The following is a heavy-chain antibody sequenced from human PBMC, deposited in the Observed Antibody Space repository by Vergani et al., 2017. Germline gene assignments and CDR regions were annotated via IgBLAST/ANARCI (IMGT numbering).Heavy chain of an antibody. J-gene: IGHJ4*02. V-gene: IGHV4-61*02. CDR1: GGSINSHNYY. CDR3: ARGSCLGGSCYKPLFDY. D-gene: IGHD2-15*01. Sequence: QVQLQESGPGLVKPSQTLSLTCTVSGGSINSHNYYWSWIRQPAGKGLEWIGRIHTSGSTNYNPSLKSRVTMSADTSKNQFYLILTPVTAADTAVYFCARGSCLGGSCYKPLFDYWGQGILVTVSS. CDR2: IHTSGST.